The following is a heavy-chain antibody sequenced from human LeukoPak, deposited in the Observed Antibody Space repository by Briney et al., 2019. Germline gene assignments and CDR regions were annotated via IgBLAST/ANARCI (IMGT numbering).Heavy chain of an antibody. V-gene: IGHV4-34*01. Sequence: SETLSLTCAVYGGSFSGYYWSWIRQPPGKGLEWIGEINHSGSTNYNPSLKSRVTISVDTSKSQFSLKLSSVTAADTAVYYCASGYSSSWYRKYYFDYWGQGTLVTVSS. D-gene: IGHD6-13*01. CDR3: ASGYSSSWYRKYYFDY. J-gene: IGHJ4*02. CDR2: INHSGST. CDR1: GGSFSGYY.